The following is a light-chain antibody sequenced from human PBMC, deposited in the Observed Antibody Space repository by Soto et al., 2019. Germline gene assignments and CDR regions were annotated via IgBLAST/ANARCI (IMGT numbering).Light chain of an antibody. V-gene: IGKV3-20*01. CDR3: QQYGDSRYT. J-gene: IGKJ2*01. CDR1: QSVSSSH. Sequence: ETVLTQSPGTLSLSPGERANLSCRASQSVSSSHLAWYQQKPGQAPRLLIYGASSRATGIPDRFSGSGSGTDFTLIISRLEPEDFAVYYCQQYGDSRYTFGQGTKLEIK. CDR2: GAS.